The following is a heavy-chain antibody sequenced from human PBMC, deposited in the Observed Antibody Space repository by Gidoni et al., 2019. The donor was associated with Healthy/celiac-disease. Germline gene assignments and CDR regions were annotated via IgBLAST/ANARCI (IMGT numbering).Heavy chain of an antibody. Sequence: QVQLVQSGAEVKKPGSSVKVSCKASGGTFSSYTIRLVRQAPGQGLAWMGRIIPILGIANYAQKFQGRVTITADKSTSTAYMELSSLRSEDTAVYYCAKSHRYGSSTSCYPAQDYYYYGMDVWGQGTTVTVSS. CDR1: GGTFSSYT. CDR2: IIPILGIA. J-gene: IGHJ6*02. V-gene: IGHV1-69*02. CDR3: AKSHRYGSSTSCYPAQDYYYYGMDV. D-gene: IGHD2-2*01.